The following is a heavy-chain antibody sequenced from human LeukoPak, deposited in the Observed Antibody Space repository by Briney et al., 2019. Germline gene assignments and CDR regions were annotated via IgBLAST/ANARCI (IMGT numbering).Heavy chain of an antibody. CDR3: TRGKFDQLLIGVFEY. Sequence: GGSLRLSCTTSGFTFANYGMNWVRQAPGKGLEWVGFTRSKAFRGTTEYAASVKDRFTISRDDSKNIAYLQINSLRIEDTAVYYCTRGKFDQLLIGVFEYWGQGTLVTVS. CDR1: GFTFANYG. V-gene: IGHV3-49*04. J-gene: IGHJ4*02. D-gene: IGHD2-2*01. CDR2: TRSKAFRGTT.